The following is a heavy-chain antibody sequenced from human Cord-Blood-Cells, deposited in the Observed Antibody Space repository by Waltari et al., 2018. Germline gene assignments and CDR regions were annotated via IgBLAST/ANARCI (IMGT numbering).Heavy chain of an antibody. Sequence: LTCAVYGGSFSGYYWSWIRQPPGKGLEWIGEINHSGSTNYNPSLKSRVTISVDTSKNQFSLKLSSVTAADTAVYYCARGYNWNYNWFDPWGQGTLVTVSS. CDR1: GGSFSGYY. CDR2: INHSGST. CDR3: ARGYNWNYNWFDP. D-gene: IGHD1-7*01. V-gene: IGHV4-34*01. J-gene: IGHJ5*02.